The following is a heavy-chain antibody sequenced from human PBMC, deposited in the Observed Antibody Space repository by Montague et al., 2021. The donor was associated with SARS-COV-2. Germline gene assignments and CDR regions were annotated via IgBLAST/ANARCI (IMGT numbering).Heavy chain of an antibody. J-gene: IGHJ5*02. V-gene: IGHV4-39*07. CDR3: GRDGEVVGNWFDP. D-gene: IGHD2-2*01. CDR1: GGSISSSSYY. Sequence: SETLSLTCIVSGGSISSSSYYWCWIRQPPGKGLELIGSIYYSGSTYYNSSLKSRVTISVDTSKNQFSLKLTSATAADTAVYYCGRDGEVVGNWFDPWGQGTMVTVSS. CDR2: IYYSGST.